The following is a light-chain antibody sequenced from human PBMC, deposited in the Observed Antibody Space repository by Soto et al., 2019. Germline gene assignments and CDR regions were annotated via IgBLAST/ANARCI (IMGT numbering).Light chain of an antibody. V-gene: IGKV3D-11*03. CDR3: HQRQSWPRT. CDR2: QTS. CDR1: QYINTR. J-gene: IGKJ1*01. Sequence: EIVLTQSPATLSSFPGDRVTLSCRSSQYINTRLAWYQHRPGQSPKLLIYQTSLRAAGIPARFIASRSGTDFTLTISDVQPEDVSLYYCHQRQSWPRTLGQGTKVDI.